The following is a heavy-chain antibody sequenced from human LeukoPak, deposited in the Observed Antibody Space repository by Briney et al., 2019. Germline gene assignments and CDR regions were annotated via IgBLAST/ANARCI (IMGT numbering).Heavy chain of an antibody. Sequence: ETLSLTCTVSGGSISSYYWSWIRQPPGKGLEWIGYIYYSGSTNYNPSLKSRVTISVDTPKNQFSLKLSSVTAADTAVYYCARWSLVSSSWTYGMDVWGQGTTVTVSS. J-gene: IGHJ6*02. CDR1: GGSISSYY. CDR2: IYYSGST. CDR3: ARWSLVSSSWTYGMDV. V-gene: IGHV4-59*08. D-gene: IGHD6-13*01.